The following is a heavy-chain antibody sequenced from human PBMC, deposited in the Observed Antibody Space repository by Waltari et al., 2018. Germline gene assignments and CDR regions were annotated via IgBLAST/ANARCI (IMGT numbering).Heavy chain of an antibody. CDR1: GYIFTNYG. V-gene: IGHV1-18*04. D-gene: IGHD2-2*01. CDR2: ISVNNGHT. J-gene: IGHJ5*02. CDR3: AKDRHQLIEEGLLLALDP. Sequence: QVQLVQSGAEVKKPGASLKVSCKASGYIFTNYGISWVRQAPGQGLGWMGWISVNNGHTNLGQKFPGRLTMAKDTSTSTVYMALSRLTSDDTAVYYCAKDRHQLIEEGLLLALDPWGQGTLVTVSS.